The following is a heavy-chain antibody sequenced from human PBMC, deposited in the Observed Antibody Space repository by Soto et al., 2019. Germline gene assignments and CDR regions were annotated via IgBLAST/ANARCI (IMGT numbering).Heavy chain of an antibody. V-gene: IGHV4-34*01. CDR1: SASLGDHY. Sequence: SKNPYLTCAVFSASLGDHYWAWIRQSPDKGLEWIGEVHPSGSTDYNQSLKSRLPLPLDTSKNHFSLKVASVTAADTAVYFCARGKPSGYIFGCRNFFYYVLALWG. D-gene: IGHD3-3*02. CDR3: ARGKPSGYIFGCRNFFYYVLAL. CDR2: VHPSGST. J-gene: IGHJ6*01.